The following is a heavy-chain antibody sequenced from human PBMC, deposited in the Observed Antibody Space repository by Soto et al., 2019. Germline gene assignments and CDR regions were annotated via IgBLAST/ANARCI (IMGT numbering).Heavy chain of an antibody. Sequence: ASVTVSCKASGYTFTRYAMHWVRQAPGQRLEWMGWINAGNGNTKYSQKFQGRVTITRDTSASTAYMELSSLRSEDTAVYYCARVGSFNYYYGMDVWGQGTTVTVSS. J-gene: IGHJ6*02. CDR1: GYTFTRYA. CDR2: INAGNGNT. CDR3: ARVGSFNYYYGMDV. D-gene: IGHD3-16*01. V-gene: IGHV1-3*01.